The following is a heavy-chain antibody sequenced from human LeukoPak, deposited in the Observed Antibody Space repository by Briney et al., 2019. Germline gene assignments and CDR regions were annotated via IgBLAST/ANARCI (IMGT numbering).Heavy chain of an antibody. Sequence: ASVKVSCKASGYTFTNYAIHWVRQAPGQRLEWMGWISAYNGNTNYAQKLQGRVTMTTDTSTSTAYMELRSLRSDDTAVYYCARYYYDSRGYQGGPDYWGQGTLVTVSS. CDR1: GYTFTNYA. CDR2: ISAYNGNT. D-gene: IGHD3-22*01. V-gene: IGHV1-18*01. J-gene: IGHJ4*02. CDR3: ARYYYDSRGYQGGPDY.